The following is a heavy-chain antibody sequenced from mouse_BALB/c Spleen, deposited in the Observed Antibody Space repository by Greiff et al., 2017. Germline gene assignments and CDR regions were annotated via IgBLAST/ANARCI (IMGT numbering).Heavy chain of an antibody. D-gene: IGHD2-4*01. J-gene: IGHJ4*01. Sequence: EVMLVESGGGLVQPGGSRKLSCAASGFTFSSFGMHWVRQAPEKGLEWVAYISSGSSTIYYADTVKGRFTISRDNPKNTLFLQMTSLRSEDTAMYYCARHYDYDYAMDYWGQGTSVTVSS. CDR3: ARHYDYDYAMDY. CDR2: ISSGSSTI. CDR1: GFTFSSFG. V-gene: IGHV5-17*02.